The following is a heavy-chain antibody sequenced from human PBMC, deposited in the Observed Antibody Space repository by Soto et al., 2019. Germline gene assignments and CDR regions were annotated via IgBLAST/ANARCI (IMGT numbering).Heavy chain of an antibody. V-gene: IGHV1-69*01. D-gene: IGHD2-2*01. Sequence: QVQLVQSGAEVKKPGPSVKVSCKASGGTFSSYAISWVRQAPGQGLEWMGGIIPISGTANYAQKFQGRVTITADESTITAYMELSSLRSEDTAVYYCARSQGSSTSLEIYYYYYYGMDVWGQGTTVTVSS. CDR2: IIPISGTA. CDR3: ARSQGSSTSLEIYYYYYYGMDV. CDR1: GGTFSSYA. J-gene: IGHJ6*02.